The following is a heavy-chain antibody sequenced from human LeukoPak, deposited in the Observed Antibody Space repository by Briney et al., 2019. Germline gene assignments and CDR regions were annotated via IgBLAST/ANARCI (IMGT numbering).Heavy chain of an antibody. CDR3: ARDLAIVATLDLQLR. Sequence: GGSLRVSCAASGFTFSSYTMSWVRQAPGKGLEWVSSISSTSTYTYYADSVKGRFTISRDNAKNSLYLQMNSLGAEDTAVYYCARDLAIVATLDLQLRWGQGTLVTVSS. CDR1: GFTFSSYT. V-gene: IGHV3-21*01. CDR2: ISSTSTYT. J-gene: IGHJ4*02. D-gene: IGHD5-12*01.